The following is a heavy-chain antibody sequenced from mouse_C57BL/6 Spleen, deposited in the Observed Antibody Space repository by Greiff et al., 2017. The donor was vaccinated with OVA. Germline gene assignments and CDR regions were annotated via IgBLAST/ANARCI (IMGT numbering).Heavy chain of an antibody. Sequence: VQLKQSGPELVKPGASVKISCKASGYTFTDYYMNWVKQSHGKSLEWIGDINPNNGGTSYNQKFKGKATLTVDKSSSTAYMELRSLTSEDSAVYYCARRDEYFDVWGTGTTVTVSS. CDR1: GYTFTDYY. J-gene: IGHJ1*03. V-gene: IGHV1-26*01. CDR3: ARRDEYFDV. CDR2: INPNNGGT.